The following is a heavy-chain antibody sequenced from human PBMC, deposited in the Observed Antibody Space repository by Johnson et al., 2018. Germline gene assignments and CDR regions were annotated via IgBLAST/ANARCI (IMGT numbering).Heavy chain of an antibody. CDR1: GYSFTSYW. Sequence: VQLVESGAEVKKXGESLKISCKGSGYSFTSYWIGWVRQMPGKGLEWMGILYPGDSDPRDSPSFQGQVTISAAKSISPAYLQLSSLKASDTAMYYCARHGDAFDIWGQGTMVTVSS. J-gene: IGHJ3*02. CDR2: LYPGDSDP. CDR3: ARHGDAFDI. V-gene: IGHV5-51*01.